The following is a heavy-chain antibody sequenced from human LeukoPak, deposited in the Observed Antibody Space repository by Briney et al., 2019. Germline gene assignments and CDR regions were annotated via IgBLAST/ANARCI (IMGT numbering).Heavy chain of an antibody. CDR1: GGSISGYY. D-gene: IGHD5-24*01. CDR2: TSDSGGHT. CDR3: ARGRGYNSFDY. J-gene: IGHJ4*02. Sequence: SETLSLTCTVSGGSISGYYWNWIRQPPGQGLEWIGYTSDSGGHTDYKPSLKSRVAISVDTSKNQFSLKLSSVTAADTAVYYCARGRGYNSFDYWGQGTLVTVSS. V-gene: IGHV4-59*12.